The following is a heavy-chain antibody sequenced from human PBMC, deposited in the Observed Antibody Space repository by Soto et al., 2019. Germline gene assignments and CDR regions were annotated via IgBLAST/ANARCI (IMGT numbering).Heavy chain of an antibody. J-gene: IGHJ4*02. V-gene: IGHV3-7*01. Sequence: EVQLVESGGGLVQPGGSLRRSCTASGFSFSSNWMSWVRQAPGKGPEWVANINQDGSEKYCADSVKGRFTISRDNAKNSLYLQMDSLRVEDTALYYCFNVAFGYWGRGTLVTVSS. CDR2: INQDGSEK. CDR3: FNVAFGY. CDR1: GFSFSSNW.